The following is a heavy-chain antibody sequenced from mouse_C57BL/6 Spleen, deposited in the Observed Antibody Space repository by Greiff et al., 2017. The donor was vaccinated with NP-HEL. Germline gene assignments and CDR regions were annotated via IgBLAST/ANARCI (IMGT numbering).Heavy chain of an antibody. Sequence: QVQLQQSGAELARPGASAKMSCKASGYTFTSYTMHWVKQRPGQGLEWIGYINPSSGYTKYNQKFKDKATLTADKSSSTAYMQLSSLTSEDSAVYYCARSRAITTVVAKDYAMDDWGQGTSVTVSS. J-gene: IGHJ4*01. V-gene: IGHV1-4*01. CDR2: INPSSGYT. CDR1: GYTFTSYT. CDR3: ARSRAITTVVAKDYAMDD. D-gene: IGHD1-1*01.